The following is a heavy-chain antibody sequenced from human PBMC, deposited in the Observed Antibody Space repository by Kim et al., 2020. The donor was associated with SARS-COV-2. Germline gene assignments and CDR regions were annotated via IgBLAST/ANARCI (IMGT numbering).Heavy chain of an antibody. CDR3: ARESMVITTLRTFDL. D-gene: IGHD3-22*01. V-gene: IGHV4-4*07. J-gene: IGHJ2*01. CDR2: ILTSET. CDR1: GGSLSSYY. Sequence: SETLSLTCTFSGGSLSSYYWNWIRQPAGKGLEWIGNILTSETTSNASLRSRVTMSMHTFKNQLSLILSSVTAADTAVYYFARESMVITTLRTFDLWGRGTLVTVSS.